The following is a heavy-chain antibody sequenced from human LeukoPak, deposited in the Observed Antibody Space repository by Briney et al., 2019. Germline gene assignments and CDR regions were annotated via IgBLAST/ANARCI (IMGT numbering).Heavy chain of an antibody. CDR1: GFTFSSYG. CDR2: ISYDGSNK. CDR3: STGGTTVTTPPDY. Sequence: GGSLRLSCAASGFTFSSYGMHWVRQAPGKGLEWVAVISYDGSNKYYADPVKGRFTISRDNSKNTLYLQMNSLRAEDTAVYYCSTGGTTVTTPPDYWGQGTLVTVSS. V-gene: IGHV3-30*03. D-gene: IGHD4-17*01. J-gene: IGHJ4*02.